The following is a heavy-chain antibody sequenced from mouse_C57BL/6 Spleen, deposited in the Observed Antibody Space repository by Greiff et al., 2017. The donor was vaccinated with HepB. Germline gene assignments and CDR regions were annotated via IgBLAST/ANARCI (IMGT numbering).Heavy chain of an antibody. D-gene: IGHD4-1*01. Sequence: EVQVVESGGGLVKPGGSLKLSCAASGFTFSDYGMHWVRQAPEKGLEWVAYISSGSSTIYYADTVKGRFTISRDNAKNTMFLQMTSLRSEDTAMYYCARAGTGPFAYWGQGTLVTVSA. CDR1: GFTFSDYG. V-gene: IGHV5-17*01. CDR2: ISSGSSTI. J-gene: IGHJ3*01. CDR3: ARAGTGPFAY.